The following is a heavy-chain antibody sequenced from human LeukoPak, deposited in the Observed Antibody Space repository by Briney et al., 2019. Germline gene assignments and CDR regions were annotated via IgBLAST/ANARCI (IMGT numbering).Heavy chain of an antibody. Sequence: GASVKVSCKASGYTFTAYCMHWVRQAPGQGLEWMGWINPHSGGTNFAQKFQGRVTMTRDTSITTAHMELSRLTSDDTAMYYCAREIPCSSSSCLDYWGQGTLVTVSS. CDR3: AREIPCSSSSCLDY. J-gene: IGHJ4*02. CDR1: GYTFTAYC. CDR2: INPHSGGT. D-gene: IGHD2-2*01. V-gene: IGHV1-2*02.